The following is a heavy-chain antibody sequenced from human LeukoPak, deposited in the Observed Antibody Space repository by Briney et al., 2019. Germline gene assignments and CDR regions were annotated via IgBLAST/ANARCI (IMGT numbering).Heavy chain of an antibody. J-gene: IGHJ5*02. CDR1: GFTFRNYA. V-gene: IGHV3-23*01. D-gene: IGHD1-26*01. CDR2: LSGSGGST. Sequence: GGSLRLSCAASGFTFRNYAMSWVRRAPGKRPEWVSSLSGSGGSTLYADSVKGRFTISRDNSKNTLYLQMSNLRADDTAVYYCAKDQYVGLPCSWFDPWGQGTLVTVSP. CDR3: AKDQYVGLPCSWFDP.